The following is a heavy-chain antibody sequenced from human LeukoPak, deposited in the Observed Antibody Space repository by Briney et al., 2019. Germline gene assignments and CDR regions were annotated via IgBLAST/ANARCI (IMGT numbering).Heavy chain of an antibody. CDR2: ISSSSSTI. V-gene: IGHV3-48*01. Sequence: PGGSLRLSCAASGFTFSSYSMNWVRQAPGKGLEWVSYISSSSSTIYYADSVKGRFTISRDNAKNSLYLQMNSLRAEDTAVYYCARGGDTVVVPAAYFDYWGQGTLVTVSS. J-gene: IGHJ4*02. CDR3: ARGGDTVVVPAAYFDY. CDR1: GFTFSSYS. D-gene: IGHD2-2*01.